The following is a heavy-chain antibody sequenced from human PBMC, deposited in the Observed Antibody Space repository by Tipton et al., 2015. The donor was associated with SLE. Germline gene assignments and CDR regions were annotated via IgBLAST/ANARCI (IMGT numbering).Heavy chain of an antibody. CDR3: ARGGGSSNFDPPGY. Sequence: TLSLTCTVSGGSIRSGSYYWTWIRQPAGTGLEWIGRIFTIGTTSYNPSLKSRVTISLDTSKNQFSLKLTSVTAADTAVYYCARGGGSSNFDPPGYWGQGTLVTVSS. CDR2: IFTIGTT. V-gene: IGHV4-61*02. J-gene: IGHJ4*02. CDR1: GGSIRSGSYY. D-gene: IGHD3-16*01.